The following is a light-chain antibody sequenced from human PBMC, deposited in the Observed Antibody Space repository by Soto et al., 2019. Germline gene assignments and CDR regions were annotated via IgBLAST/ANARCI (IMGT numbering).Light chain of an antibody. CDR1: SSDIGGYNY. V-gene: IGLV2-8*01. CDR2: EVS. J-gene: IGLJ1*01. Sequence: QSELTQPPSASVFPGQSVTISCTGTSSDIGGYNYVSWYQQHPGKAPKLMIYEVSKRPSGVPDRFSGSKSGNTASLTVSGLQAEDEADYYCSSYAGSNNYVFGSGTKVTVL. CDR3: SSYAGSNNYV.